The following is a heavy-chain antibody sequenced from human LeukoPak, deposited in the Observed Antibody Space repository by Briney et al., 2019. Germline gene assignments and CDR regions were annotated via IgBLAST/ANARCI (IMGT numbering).Heavy chain of an antibody. Sequence: ASVKVSCKASGYTFTGYYMHWVRQAPGQGLEWMGWINPNSGGTNYAQKFQGRVTMTRDTSISTAYMELSRLRSDDTAVYYCARVQVSAAGITIFDYWGQGTLVTVSS. CDR2: INPNSGGT. V-gene: IGHV1-2*02. D-gene: IGHD6-13*01. CDR1: GYTFTGYY. J-gene: IGHJ4*02. CDR3: ARVQVSAAGITIFDY.